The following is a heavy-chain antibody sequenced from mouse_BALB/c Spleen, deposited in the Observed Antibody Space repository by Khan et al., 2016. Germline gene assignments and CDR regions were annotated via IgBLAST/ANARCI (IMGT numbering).Heavy chain of an antibody. CDR1: GYTFTTYW. CDR2: INPSTGYI. V-gene: IGHV1-7*01. J-gene: IGHJ2*01. CDR3: ARDLDY. Sequence: QVRLQQSGAELAKPGASVKMSCKAPGYTFTTYWMHWVKQRPGQGLEWIAYINPSTGYIEYNQKFKGKATLTADKSASTAYMQLSSLTSEDSAVYYCARDLDYWGQGTTLTVSS.